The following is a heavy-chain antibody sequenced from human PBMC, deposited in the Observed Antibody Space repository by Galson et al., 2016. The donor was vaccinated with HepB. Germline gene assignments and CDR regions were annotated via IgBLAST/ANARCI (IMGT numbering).Heavy chain of an antibody. CDR3: VRGSYSSDWYRSSAYDFGMDV. J-gene: IGHJ6*04. D-gene: IGHD6-19*01. CDR1: GFTFRSYA. Sequence: SLRLSCAASGFTFRSYAMFWVRQAPGKGLEWVSGIYTAGDTNYQDSVEGRFTVSRENAKGSVYLHLNSLRAGDTAVYFCVRGSYSSDWYRSSAYDFGMDVGGKGTPVTVSS. V-gene: IGHV3-13*01. CDR2: IYTAGDT.